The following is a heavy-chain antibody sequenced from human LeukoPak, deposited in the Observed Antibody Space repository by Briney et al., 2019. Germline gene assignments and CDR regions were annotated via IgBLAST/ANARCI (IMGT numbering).Heavy chain of an antibody. CDR2: VSSTGGDK. V-gene: IGHV3-48*03. CDR3: ARGENGSFDH. CDR1: GFSFSTYG. J-gene: IGHJ4*02. Sequence: PGGSLRLSCAASGFSFSTYGMSWIRQAPGKGLEWISYVSSTGGDKFYADPVKGRFTISRDNARNSLYMEMNDLIAEDTAFYYCARGENGSFDHWGQGTLVIVSS. D-gene: IGHD3-10*01.